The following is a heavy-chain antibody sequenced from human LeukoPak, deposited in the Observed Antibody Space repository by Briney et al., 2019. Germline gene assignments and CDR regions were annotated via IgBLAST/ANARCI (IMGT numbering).Heavy chain of an antibody. CDR3: ASGGGATRSGYAFDM. CDR1: GLTFSNYW. Sequence: GGSLRLSCTASGLTFSNYWMSWVRQAPRKGLEWVANIKQDGNQKYYVDSVKGRFTISRDNTKNSLYLQMNSLRAEDTAVYFCASGGGATRSGYAFDMWGRGTMVSVSS. D-gene: IGHD1-26*01. J-gene: IGHJ3*02. V-gene: IGHV3-7*01. CDR2: IKQDGNQK.